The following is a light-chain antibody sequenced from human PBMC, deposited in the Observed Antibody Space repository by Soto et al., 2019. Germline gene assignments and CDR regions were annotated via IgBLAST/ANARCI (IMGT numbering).Light chain of an antibody. V-gene: IGLV2-14*03. J-gene: IGLJ3*02. CDR3: NSYTNSSTRV. CDR1: SSDIGSYNC. CDR2: DVS. Sequence: QSALIQPASVSGSPGQSITISCSGTSSDIGSYNCVSWFQHHPGKSPRLIIYDVSNRPSGDSNRFSGSKFGNTASLTISGLLAEDEADYYCNSYTNSSTRVFGGGTKLTVL.